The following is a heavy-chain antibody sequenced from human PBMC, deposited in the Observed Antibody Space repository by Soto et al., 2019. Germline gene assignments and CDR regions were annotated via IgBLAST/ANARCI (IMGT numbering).Heavy chain of an antibody. Sequence: PGGSLRLSCAASGFTFSNYAMHWVRQAPGKGLEWVAVISYDGTNKYYAVSVKGRFTISRDNSKNTLYLQMNSLRAEDTAVYYCARGHIVVVTAIGDAFDIWGQGTVVTVS. CDR3: ARGHIVVVTAIGDAFDI. CDR1: GFTFSNYA. CDR2: ISYDGTNK. D-gene: IGHD2-21*02. J-gene: IGHJ3*02. V-gene: IGHV3-30-3*01.